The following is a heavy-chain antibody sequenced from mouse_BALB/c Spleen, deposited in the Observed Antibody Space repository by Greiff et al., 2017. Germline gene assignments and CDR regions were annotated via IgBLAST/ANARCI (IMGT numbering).Heavy chain of an antibody. CDR1: GFNITDSY. CDR3: ARLRTFAY. V-gene: IGHV14-3*02. D-gene: IGHD1-2*01. Sequence: EVQLVESGAELVKPGASVKLSCTASGFNITDSYMHWVQQRPEQGLEWIGRIDPANGNTKYDPKFQGKATITADTSSNTAYLQLSRLTSEDTAVYYGARLRTFAYWGQGTLVTVSA. CDR2: IDPANGNT. J-gene: IGHJ3*01.